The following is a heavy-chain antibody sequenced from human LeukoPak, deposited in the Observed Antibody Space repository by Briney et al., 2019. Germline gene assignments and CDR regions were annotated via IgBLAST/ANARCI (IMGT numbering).Heavy chain of an antibody. CDR3: ARGLPAYCSSTSCYVNDY. Sequence: SETLSLTCAVYGGSFSGYYWSWIRQPPGEGLEWIGEINHSGSTNYNPSLKSRVTISVDTSKNQFSLKLSSVTAADTAVYYCARGLPAYCSSTSCYVNDYWGQGTLVTVSS. D-gene: IGHD2-2*01. V-gene: IGHV4-34*01. J-gene: IGHJ4*02. CDR2: INHSGST. CDR1: GGSFSGYY.